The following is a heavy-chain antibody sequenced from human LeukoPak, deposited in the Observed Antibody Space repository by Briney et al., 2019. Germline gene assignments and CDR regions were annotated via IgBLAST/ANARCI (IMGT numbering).Heavy chain of an antibody. D-gene: IGHD3-9*01. CDR1: GFTFSTYW. CDR3: AREWRGFEDY. V-gene: IGHV3-74*01. Sequence: GGSLRLSCAASGFTFSTYWMHWVRQAPGKGLVWVARSNSDGSATIYADSVKGRFVISTDNSKNTLYLQMSSLRVEDTAMYYCAREWRGFEDYWGQGTLVTVSS. CDR2: SNSDGSAT. J-gene: IGHJ4*02.